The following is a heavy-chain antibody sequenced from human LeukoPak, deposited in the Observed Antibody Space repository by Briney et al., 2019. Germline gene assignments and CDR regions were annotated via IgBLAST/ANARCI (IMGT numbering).Heavy chain of an antibody. CDR2: INSDGSST. CDR1: GFSCSTRG. CDR3: ARELVRSSGYDY. V-gene: IGHV3-74*01. D-gene: IGHD3-22*01. Sequence: PGGSLRLSCAASGFSCSTRGMSWVRQAPGKGLVWVSRINSDGSSTSYADSVKGRFTISRDNAKNTLYLQMNSLRAEDTAVYYCARELVRSSGYDYWGQGTLVTVSS. J-gene: IGHJ4*02.